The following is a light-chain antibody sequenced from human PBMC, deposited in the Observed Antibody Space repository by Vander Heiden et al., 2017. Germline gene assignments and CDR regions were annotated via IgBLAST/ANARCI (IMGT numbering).Light chain of an antibody. CDR3: STWDTSLSSVV. Sequence: QSVLTQPPSVSASPGQKVTISCSGSSSNIGNNYVSWYQQFQGTTPKLLIYDNNKRPSGIPDRFSGSKSGTSATLGITGLQTGVEADYYCSTWDTSLSSVVFGGGTKVTVL. CDR1: SSNIGNNY. J-gene: IGLJ3*02. CDR2: DNN. V-gene: IGLV1-51*01.